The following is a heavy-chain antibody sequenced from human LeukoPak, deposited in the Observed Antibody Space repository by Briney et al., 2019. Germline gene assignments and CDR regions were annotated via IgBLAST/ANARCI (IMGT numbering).Heavy chain of an antibody. Sequence: PSETLSLTCTVSGDSISNHFWSWVRQPAGKGLEWIGRIYPSGNTNYNPSLKSRVTLSVDTSKTQFYLSLSSVTAADTAVYYCAREDSGSYYNFYYFYMDVWGKGTTVTISS. CDR2: IYPSGNT. J-gene: IGHJ6*03. CDR1: GDSISNHF. CDR3: AREDSGSYYNFYYFYMDV. V-gene: IGHV4-4*07. D-gene: IGHD3-10*01.